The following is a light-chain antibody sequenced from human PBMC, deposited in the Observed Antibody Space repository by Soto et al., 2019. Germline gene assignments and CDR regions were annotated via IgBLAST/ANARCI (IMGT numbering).Light chain of an antibody. CDR1: SSDIGSYNY. CDR2: DVS. Sequence: QSALTQPASVSGSPGQSITISCTGTSSDIGSYNYVSWYQQYPGKAPKLMVYDVSNRPSGVSNRFSGSKSGNTASLTISGXQAEDEADYYCSSFTTSSTLFGGGTKVTVL. CDR3: SSFTTSSTL. V-gene: IGLV2-14*01. J-gene: IGLJ2*01.